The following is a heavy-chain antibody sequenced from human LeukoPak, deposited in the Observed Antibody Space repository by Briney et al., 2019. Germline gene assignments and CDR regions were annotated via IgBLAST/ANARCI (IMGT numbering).Heavy chain of an antibody. Sequence: GASVKVSCKASGYTLTSYGISWVRQAPGQGLEWMGWISAYNGNTNYAQKLQGRVTMTTDTSTSTAYMELRSLRSDDTAVYYCARDLGTYYYDSSGYYSGVDAFDIWGQGTMVTVSS. CDR2: ISAYNGNT. V-gene: IGHV1-18*01. J-gene: IGHJ3*02. CDR1: GYTLTSYG. D-gene: IGHD3-22*01. CDR3: ARDLGTYYYDSSGYYSGVDAFDI.